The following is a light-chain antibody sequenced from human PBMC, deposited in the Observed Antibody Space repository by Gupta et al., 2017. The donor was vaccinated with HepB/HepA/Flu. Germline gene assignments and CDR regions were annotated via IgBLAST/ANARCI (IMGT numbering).Light chain of an antibody. CDR2: AAS. J-gene: IGKJ1*01. CDR3: QQSYSIPQT. Sequence: GDRITITCRASQSIDTHLNWYQQKVGKAPKFLIYAASSLQSGVPSRFSGSGSGTDFTLTINSLQPEDFATYYCQQSYSIPQTFGQGTKVEIK. CDR1: QSIDTH. V-gene: IGKV1-39*01.